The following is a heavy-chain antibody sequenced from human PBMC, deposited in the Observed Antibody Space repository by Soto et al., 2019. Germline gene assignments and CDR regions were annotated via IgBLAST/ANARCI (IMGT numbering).Heavy chain of an antibody. CDR1: RFSFSSFG. J-gene: IGHJ4*02. D-gene: IGHD3-9*01. CDR3: ASGSPFKDYDTLTGCQRFDY. V-gene: IGHV3-33*01. Sequence: QVQLVESGGGVVQPGRSLRLSCATSRFSFSSFGMHWVRQAPGKGLEWVALIWYDGSNAYYADSVKGRFTISRANSKNTLYLQRESVRAEDTAVYYCASGSPFKDYDTLTGCQRFDYWGQGTLVTVSS. CDR2: IWYDGSNA.